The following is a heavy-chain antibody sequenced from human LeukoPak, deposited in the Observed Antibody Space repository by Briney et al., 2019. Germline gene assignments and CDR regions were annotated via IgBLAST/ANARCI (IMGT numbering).Heavy chain of an antibody. J-gene: IGHJ4*02. V-gene: IGHV1-3*01. CDR1: GYTFTSYA. CDR2: INAGNGNT. CDR3: ASGAGPAAASPY. Sequence: ASVKVSCKASGYTFTSYALHWVRQPPGQRLAWMGWINAGNGNTKYSQKFQGRVTITRDTSASTAYMELSSLRSDDTAVYYCASGAGPAAASPYWGQGTLVTVSS. D-gene: IGHD2-2*01.